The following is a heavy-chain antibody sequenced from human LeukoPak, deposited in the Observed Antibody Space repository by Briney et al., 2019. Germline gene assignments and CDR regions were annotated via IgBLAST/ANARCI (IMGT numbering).Heavy chain of an antibody. CDR2: ISSSSSYI. V-gene: IGHV3-21*01. Sequence: GGSLRLSCAASGFTFSSYSMNWVRQAPGKRLEWVSSISSSSSYIYYADSVKGRFTISRDNAKNSLYLQMNSLRAEDTAVYYCARDREYCSSTSCYNWFDPWGQGTLVTVSS. D-gene: IGHD2-2*01. CDR3: ARDREYCSSTSCYNWFDP. J-gene: IGHJ5*02. CDR1: GFTFSSYS.